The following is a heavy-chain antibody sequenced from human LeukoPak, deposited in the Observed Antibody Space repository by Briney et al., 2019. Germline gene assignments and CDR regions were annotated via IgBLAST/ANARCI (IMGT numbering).Heavy chain of an antibody. Sequence: ASVKVSCKASGYTFTCYYMHWVRQAPGQGLEWMGWINPNSGGTNYAQKVQGRVTMTRDTSISTAYMELSRLRSDDTAVYYCARDRVIAVAGTLLSYWGQGTLVTVSS. CDR2: INPNSGGT. CDR1: GYTFTCYY. V-gene: IGHV1-2*02. D-gene: IGHD6-19*01. J-gene: IGHJ4*02. CDR3: ARDRVIAVAGTLLSY.